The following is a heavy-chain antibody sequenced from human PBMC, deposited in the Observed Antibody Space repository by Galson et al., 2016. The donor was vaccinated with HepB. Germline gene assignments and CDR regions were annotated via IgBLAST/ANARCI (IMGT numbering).Heavy chain of an antibody. J-gene: IGHJ4*02. CDR3: AHQDFWSGYYSFDY. CDR1: GFSLRTNGMC. V-gene: IGHV2-70*11. D-gene: IGHD3-3*01. CDR2: IDWDNNE. Sequence: PALVKPTQTLTLTCTFSGFSLRTNGMCVSWIRQPPGKALEWLARIDWDNNEYRSPSLRTRLTISKDTSKNQVVLTMTNMDPVDTATYYCAHQDFWSGYYSFDYWGQGTLVTVSS.